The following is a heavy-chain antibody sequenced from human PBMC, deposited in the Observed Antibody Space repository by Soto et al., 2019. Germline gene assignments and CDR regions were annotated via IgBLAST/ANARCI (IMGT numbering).Heavy chain of an antibody. Sequence: GASVNVSCKVSGYTLTELSMHWVRQAPGKGLEWMGGFDPEDGETIYAQKFQGRVTMTEDTSTDTAYMELSSLRSEDTAVYYCARDLVAYYYDSSGTYDAFDIWGQGTMVTVSS. CDR3: ARDLVAYYYDSSGTYDAFDI. D-gene: IGHD3-22*01. CDR2: FDPEDGET. V-gene: IGHV1-24*01. CDR1: GYTLTELS. J-gene: IGHJ3*02.